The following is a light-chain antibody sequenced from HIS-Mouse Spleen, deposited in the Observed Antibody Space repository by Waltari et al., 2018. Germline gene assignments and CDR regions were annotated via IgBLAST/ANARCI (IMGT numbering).Light chain of an antibody. J-gene: IGLJ3*02. V-gene: IGLV3-25*03. CDR1: ALPKPS. CDR2: KDS. CDR3: QSADSSGTYRV. Sequence: SYELTQPPSVSVSPGQPARTTCPGDALPKPSASWYHQKPGQAPGLVIYKDSERPSGIPERFSGSSSGTTVTLTISGVQAEDEADYYCQSADSSGTYRVFGGGTKLTVL.